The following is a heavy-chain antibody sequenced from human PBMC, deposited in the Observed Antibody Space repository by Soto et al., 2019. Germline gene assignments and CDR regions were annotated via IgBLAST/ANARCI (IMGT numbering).Heavy chain of an antibody. Sequence: SETLSLTCSVSGYSINSDYYWGWIRQTPGKGLEWIGSVSPSGGTYYSPSLKSRLTISLDTSKNQFSLNLSSVTAADTAVYYCARVLNSAHLFDSWGQGTLVTVSS. V-gene: IGHV4-38-2*02. D-gene: IGHD6-13*01. J-gene: IGHJ5*01. CDR1: GYSINSDYY. CDR3: ARVLNSAHLFDS. CDR2: VSPSGGT.